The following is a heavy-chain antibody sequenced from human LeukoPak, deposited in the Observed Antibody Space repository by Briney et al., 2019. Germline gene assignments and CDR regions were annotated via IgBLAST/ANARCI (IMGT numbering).Heavy chain of an antibody. V-gene: IGHV3-13*01. CDR2: IGSIGDT. CDR3: ARGLVGAFDS. J-gene: IGHJ4*02. Sequence: GGSLRLSCAASGFTFSSYAMHWVRQRTGKGLEWVSGIGSIGDTYYPGSVKGRFTISRENAKNSLYLQMNSLRAGDTAVYFCARGLVGAFDSWGQGTLVTVSS. CDR1: GFTFSSYA. D-gene: IGHD1-26*01.